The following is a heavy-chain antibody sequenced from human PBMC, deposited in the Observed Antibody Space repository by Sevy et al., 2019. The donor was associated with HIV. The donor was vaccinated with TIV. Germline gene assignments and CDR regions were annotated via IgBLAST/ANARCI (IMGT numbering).Heavy chain of an antibody. J-gene: IGHJ4*01. CDR3: ARDKNYYVSGSLDY. CDR2: IIAVFGTT. V-gene: IGHV1-69*13. D-gene: IGHD3-10*01. Sequence: ASVKVSCKASGGIFRSNAISWVRQAPGQGLEWMGGIIAVFGTTHYAQKFQGRVTITADESRSTAYMELSSLKSEDTAVYYCARDKNYYVSGSLDYRGQGSQVTVSS. CDR1: GGIFRSNA.